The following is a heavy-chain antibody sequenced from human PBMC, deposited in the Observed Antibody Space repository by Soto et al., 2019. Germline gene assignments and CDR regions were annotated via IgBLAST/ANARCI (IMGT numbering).Heavy chain of an antibody. Sequence: SETLSLTCAVSGGSISSGGYSWNWIRQPPGKGLEWIGYIYHSGSTNYNPSLKSRVTISVDTSKNQFSLKLSSVTAADTAVYYCARDNAWDDSSGYYYGMGNWFDPWGQGTLVTVSS. J-gene: IGHJ5*02. D-gene: IGHD3-22*01. CDR3: ARDNAWDDSSGYYYGMGNWFDP. CDR2: IYHSGST. V-gene: IGHV4-30-2*01. CDR1: GGSISSGGYS.